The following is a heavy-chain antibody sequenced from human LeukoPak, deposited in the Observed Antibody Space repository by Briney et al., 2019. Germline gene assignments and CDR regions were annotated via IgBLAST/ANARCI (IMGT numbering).Heavy chain of an antibody. Sequence: SETPSLTCTVSGDSITSSYWSWIRQPAGKGLEWIGRLYPSGSTNYNSSLKSRVTMSVDTSKNQFSLNLKSVTAADTAMYYCARDSNDFWTAYSDNWGPGSLVTVSS. J-gene: IGHJ4*02. CDR2: LYPSGST. CDR1: GDSITSSY. V-gene: IGHV4-4*07. D-gene: IGHD3/OR15-3a*01. CDR3: ARDSNDFWTAYSDN.